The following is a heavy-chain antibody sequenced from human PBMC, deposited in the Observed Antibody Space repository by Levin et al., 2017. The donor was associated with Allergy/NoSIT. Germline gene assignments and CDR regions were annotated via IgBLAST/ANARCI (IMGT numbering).Heavy chain of an antibody. CDR1: GFTFSSYS. Sequence: GGSLRLSCAASGFTFSSYSMNWVRQAPGKGLEWVSYISSSSSSIYYADSVKGRFTISRDNAKSSLYLQMNSLRVEDTAVYYCARRLSSATYYADYWGQGTLVTVSS. D-gene: IGHD2-2*01. CDR3: ARRLSSATYYADY. CDR2: ISSSSSSI. J-gene: IGHJ4*02. V-gene: IGHV3-48*01.